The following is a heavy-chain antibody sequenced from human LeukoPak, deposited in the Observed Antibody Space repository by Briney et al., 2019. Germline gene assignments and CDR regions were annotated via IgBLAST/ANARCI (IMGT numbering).Heavy chain of an antibody. D-gene: IGHD2-15*01. V-gene: IGHV4-61*02. CDR2: IYTSGSI. Sequence: PSQTQSLTCTVSGGSMISGSYYCSWIRQPAGRGLEWFGRIYTSGSIHYNPSLKSRVTISVDPSKIQFSVKVSSVTAADTAVYYCAREIGCSGGSCQAYMYVWGQGTTVTVSS. J-gene: IGHJ6*02. CDR3: AREIGCSGGSCQAYMYV. CDR1: GGSMISGSYY.